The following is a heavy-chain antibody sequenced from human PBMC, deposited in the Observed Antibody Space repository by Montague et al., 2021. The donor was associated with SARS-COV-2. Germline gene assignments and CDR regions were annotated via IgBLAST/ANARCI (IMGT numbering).Heavy chain of an antibody. D-gene: IGHD3-22*01. CDR3: VREGRSSAYAMDY. CDR1: GDSITTYY. CDR2: IYSSGST. V-gene: IGHV4-59*01. Sequence: SETLSLTCSVSGDSITTYYWSWIRQPPGKGPEWIGNIYSSGSTHYNPSLKSRVTISVDTSKSQFSLRLTSVTAADTAVYYCVREGRSSAYAMDYWGQGTLVTVSS. J-gene: IGHJ4*02.